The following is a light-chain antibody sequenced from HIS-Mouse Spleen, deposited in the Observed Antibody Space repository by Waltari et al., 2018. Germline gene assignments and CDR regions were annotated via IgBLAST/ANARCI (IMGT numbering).Light chain of an antibody. V-gene: IGKV1-13*02. CDR3: QQFNSYPRT. CDR1: QGISSA. Sequence: AIQLTQSPSSLSASAGDSVTITCRASQGISSALAWYQQKPGKAPKLLIYDAPSLESGVPSRFSGSGSGTDFTLTISSLQPEDFATYYCQQFNSYPRTFGQGTKVEIK. CDR2: DAP. J-gene: IGKJ1*01.